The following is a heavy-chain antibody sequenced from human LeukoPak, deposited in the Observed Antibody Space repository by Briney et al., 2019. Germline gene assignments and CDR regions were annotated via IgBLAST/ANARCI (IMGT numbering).Heavy chain of an antibody. CDR1: GFTFSSYG. CDR2: IRYDGSNK. V-gene: IGHV3-30*02. J-gene: IGHJ4*02. D-gene: IGHD1-26*01. Sequence: GGSLRLSCAASGFTFSSYGMHWVRQAPGKGLEWVAFIRYDGSNKYYADSVKGRFTISRDNSKNTLYLQMNSLRAEDTAVYYCARERSYAFDYWGQGTLVTVSS. CDR3: ARERSYAFDY.